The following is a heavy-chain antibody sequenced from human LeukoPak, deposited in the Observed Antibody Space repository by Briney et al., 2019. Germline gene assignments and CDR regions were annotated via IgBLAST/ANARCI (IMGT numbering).Heavy chain of an antibody. CDR3: AREIVVVPAAYDY. D-gene: IGHD2-2*01. CDR1: GYSISRGYY. V-gene: IGHV4-38-2*02. J-gene: IGHJ4*02. Sequence: PSETLSLTCTVSGYSISRGYYWGWIRQPPGKGLEWIGSIYHSGSTYYNPSLKSRVTISVDTSKNQFSLKLSSVTAADTAVYYCAREIVVVPAAYDYWGQGTLVTVSS. CDR2: IYHSGST.